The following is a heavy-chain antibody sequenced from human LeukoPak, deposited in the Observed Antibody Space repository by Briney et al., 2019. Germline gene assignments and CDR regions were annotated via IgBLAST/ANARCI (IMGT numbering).Heavy chain of an antibody. D-gene: IGHD5-18*01. Sequence: ASVKVSCKASGYTFTSYYMHWVRQAPGQGLEWMGIINPSGGSTSYAQKSQGRVTMTRDTSTSTVYMELISLRSEDTAVYYCARAFETAMVTVYFDYWGQGTLVTVSS. CDR2: INPSGGST. CDR3: ARAFETAMVTVYFDY. CDR1: GYTFTSYY. J-gene: IGHJ4*02. V-gene: IGHV1-46*01.